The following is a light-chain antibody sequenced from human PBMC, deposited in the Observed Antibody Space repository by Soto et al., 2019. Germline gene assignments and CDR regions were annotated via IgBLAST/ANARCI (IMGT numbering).Light chain of an antibody. V-gene: IGKV3-20*01. CDR2: STS. Sequence: EIVLTQSPGTLSLSPVERATLSCRASQSVSSSYLAWYQQKPGQAPRLLMYSTSIRATGIPDRFSGSGSGTDFTLTISRLDPEDFAVYYCQHYDRAPMWTFGQGTKVDIK. CDR1: QSVSSSY. CDR3: QHYDRAPMWT. J-gene: IGKJ1*01.